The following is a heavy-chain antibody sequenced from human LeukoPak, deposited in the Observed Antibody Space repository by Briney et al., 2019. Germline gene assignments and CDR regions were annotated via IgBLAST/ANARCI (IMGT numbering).Heavy chain of an antibody. CDR1: GFTFSSYA. D-gene: IGHD3-10*01. CDR3: AKDQDRYGSGSWPFDY. Sequence: GGSLRLSCAASGFTFSSYAMSWVRQAPGKGLEWVSAISGSGSSTYYADSVKGRFTISRDNSKNTLYLQMNSLRAEDTAVYYCAKDQDRYGSGSWPFDYWGQGTLVTVSS. CDR2: ISGSGSST. J-gene: IGHJ4*02. V-gene: IGHV3-23*01.